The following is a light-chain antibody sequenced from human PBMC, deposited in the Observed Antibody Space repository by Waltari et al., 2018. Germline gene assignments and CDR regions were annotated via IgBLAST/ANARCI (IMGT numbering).Light chain of an antibody. J-gene: IGKJ2*02. CDR1: ESVIYDSDNKNY. Sequence: DIVMTQSPDFLAVSLGERATINCKSSESVIYDSDNKNYLAWYQQKPGQPPKLLIHWASIRESGVPDRFSGSGSGTDFTLTISSLQAEDVAVYYCQQYLSAPRTFGQGTVLEIK. V-gene: IGKV4-1*01. CDR3: QQYLSAPRT. CDR2: WAS.